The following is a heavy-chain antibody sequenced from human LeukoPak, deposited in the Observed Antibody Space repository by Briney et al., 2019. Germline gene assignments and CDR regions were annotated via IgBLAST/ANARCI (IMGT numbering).Heavy chain of an antibody. V-gene: IGHV4-34*01. Sequence: SETLSLTCAVYGGSFSGYYWSWIRQPPGKGLEWIGEINHSGSTNYNPSLTSRVTISVDTSKNQFSLKLSSVTAADTAVYYCARGPKYCSGGSCSSFYFDYWGQGTLVTVSS. CDR2: INHSGST. CDR3: ARGPKYCSGGSCSSFYFDY. D-gene: IGHD2-15*01. CDR1: GGSFSGYY. J-gene: IGHJ4*02.